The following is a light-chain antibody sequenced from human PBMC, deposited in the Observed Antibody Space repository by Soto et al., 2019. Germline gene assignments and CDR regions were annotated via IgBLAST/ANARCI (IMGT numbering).Light chain of an antibody. CDR2: LGY. J-gene: IGKJ2*01. CDR1: QSLVHSNGKIF. V-gene: IGKV2-28*01. Sequence: DIVMTQSPLSLPVAPGEPASISCRSSQSLVHSNGKIFLAWYLQKPGQSPQPPIYLGYNRASGVPDRFSGSVSGTDFTLQISRVEAGDVGVYYCMQGLQTPYTFGQGTKLEIK. CDR3: MQGLQTPYT.